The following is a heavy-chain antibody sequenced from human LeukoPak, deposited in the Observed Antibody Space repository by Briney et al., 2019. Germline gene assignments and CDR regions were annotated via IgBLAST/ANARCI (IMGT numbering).Heavy chain of an antibody. D-gene: IGHD6-13*01. J-gene: IGHJ4*02. CDR3: ARSTYGSSSYYFDY. V-gene: IGHV3-33*01. CDR2: IWSVGINK. Sequence: GGSLRLSCAASGFTFSNYGIHWVRQAPGKGLEWVAVIWSVGINKYYVDSVKGRFTISRDNSKNTLYLQMNSLRADDTAVYYCARSTYGSSSYYFDYWGQGSLATVSS. CDR1: GFTFSNYG.